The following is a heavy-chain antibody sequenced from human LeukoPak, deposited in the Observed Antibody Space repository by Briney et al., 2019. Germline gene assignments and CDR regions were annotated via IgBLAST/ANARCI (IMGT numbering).Heavy chain of an antibody. Sequence: PSETLSLTCGVNGGSFSGYYWSWMRQPPGKGLGWIGEVTHSGSTNSNPSLESRVTISVDTSKNQFSLKLTSVTAADTAVYYCARGLRRVTTTPFDYWGQGTLVTVSS. CDR1: GGSFSGYY. CDR2: VTHSGST. V-gene: IGHV4-34*01. J-gene: IGHJ4*02. D-gene: IGHD4-17*01. CDR3: ARGLRRVTTTPFDY.